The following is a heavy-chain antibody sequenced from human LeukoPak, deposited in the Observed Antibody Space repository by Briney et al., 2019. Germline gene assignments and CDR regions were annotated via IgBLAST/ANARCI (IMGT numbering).Heavy chain of an antibody. CDR1: GFTFSSYE. D-gene: IGHD3-22*01. V-gene: IGHV3-48*03. J-gene: IGHJ4*02. CDR3: AGGHSSGYYPIDY. CDR2: ISSSGSTI. Sequence: GGSLRPSCVASGFTFSSYEMNWVRQAPGKGLEWVSYISSSGSTIYYAESVKGRFTISRDNAKKSLYLQMNSLRAEDTAVYYCAGGHSSGYYPIDYWGQGTLVTVSS.